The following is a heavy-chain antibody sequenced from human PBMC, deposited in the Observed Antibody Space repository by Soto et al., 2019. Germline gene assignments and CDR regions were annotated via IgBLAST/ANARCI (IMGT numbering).Heavy chain of an antibody. CDR3: AKYRRTDAEGYTFDY. CDR1: GDSISGYY. J-gene: IGHJ4*02. CDR2: IYYSGST. Sequence: SETLSLTCTVSGDSISGYYWSWIRQPPGKGLEWIGYIYYSGSTNYNPSLKGRVTMSVDTSKNQFSLKLTSVTAADTAMYFCAKYRRTDAEGYTFDYWGQGALVTVSS. D-gene: IGHD2-15*01. V-gene: IGHV4-59*01.